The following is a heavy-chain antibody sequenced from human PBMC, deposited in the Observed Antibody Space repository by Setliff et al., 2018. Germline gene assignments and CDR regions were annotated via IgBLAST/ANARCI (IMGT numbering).Heavy chain of an antibody. Sequence: ASVKVSCKTSGYIFNDYGIAWVRQAPGQGLEWMAWISPYSGKTYNSPSLHGRLTLTTDTSTATAHMELRNLAFNDTAVYYCTRGGFSTSRRDYWYFDLWGRGTLVTVSS. CDR2: ISPYSGKT. CDR3: TRGGFSTSRRDYWYFDL. V-gene: IGHV1-18*01. D-gene: IGHD5-12*01. CDR1: GYIFNDYG. J-gene: IGHJ2*01.